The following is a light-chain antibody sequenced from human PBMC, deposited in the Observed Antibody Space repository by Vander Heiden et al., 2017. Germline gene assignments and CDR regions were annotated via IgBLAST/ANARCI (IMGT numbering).Light chain of an antibody. CDR1: SSDVGAYDY. CDR3: CSYAGSYTWV. Sequence: QSALTQPRSVSGSPGQSVTISCSGTSSDVGAYDYVSWYQQHPGKAPKLLIYDVTKWPSGVPDRFSGSKSGNTGTLTISGLLTEDEADYYCCSYAGSYTWVFGGGTKVTVL. CDR2: DVT. J-gene: IGLJ3*02. V-gene: IGLV2-11*01.